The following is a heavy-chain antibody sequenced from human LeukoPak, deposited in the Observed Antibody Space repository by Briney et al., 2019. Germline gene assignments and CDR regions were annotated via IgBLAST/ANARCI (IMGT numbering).Heavy chain of an antibody. J-gene: IGHJ4*02. V-gene: IGHV3-74*01. Sequence: GGSLRLSCAASGFTFSRYWMHWLRPAPGKGLVWVSRINSDGSSRAYADSVKGRITISRDNAKNTVYLQMKSLRAEDTAVYYCARGYSSGSRIDYWGQGTLVTVSS. CDR2: INSDGSSR. CDR3: ARGYSSGSRIDY. D-gene: IGHD6-25*01. CDR1: GFTFSRYW.